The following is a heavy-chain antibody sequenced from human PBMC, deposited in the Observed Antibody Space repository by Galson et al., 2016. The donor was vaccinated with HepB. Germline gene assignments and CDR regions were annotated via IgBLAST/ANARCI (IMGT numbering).Heavy chain of an antibody. D-gene: IGHD6-19*01. V-gene: IGHV1-2*02. CDR3: ARSVAVAGIYWYFDL. Sequence: SVKVSCKASGYTFSVYYMHWVRQAPGQGLEWMGWINPNSGGTNYAQNFRGRVTMTRDTSISTAYMELSRLRSDDTAVYYCARSVAVAGIYWYFDLWGRGTLVTVSS. CDR1: GYTFSVYY. CDR2: INPNSGGT. J-gene: IGHJ2*01.